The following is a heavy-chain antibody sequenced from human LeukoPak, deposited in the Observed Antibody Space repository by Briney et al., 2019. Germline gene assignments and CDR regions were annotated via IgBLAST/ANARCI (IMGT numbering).Heavy chain of an antibody. D-gene: IGHD2-15*01. CDR3: ARGGSGVQYYFDY. Sequence: SVKVSCKASGGTFSSYAISWVRQAPGQGLEWMGGIIPIFGTANYAQKFQGRVTITTDESTSTAYIELSSLRSEDTAVYYCARGGSGVQYYFDYWGQGTLVTVSS. V-gene: IGHV1-69*05. J-gene: IGHJ4*02. CDR2: IIPIFGTA. CDR1: GGTFSSYA.